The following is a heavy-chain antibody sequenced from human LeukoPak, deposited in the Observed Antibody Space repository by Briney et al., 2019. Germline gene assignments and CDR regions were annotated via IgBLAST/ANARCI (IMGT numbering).Heavy chain of an antibody. Sequence: ASVKVSCKASGYTFTSYDINWVRQATGQGLEWMGWMNPNSGNTGYAQKFQGRVTMTRNTPISTAYMELSSLRSEDTAVYYCARGLRKCSSTSCSYYFDYWGQGTLVTVSS. V-gene: IGHV1-8*01. J-gene: IGHJ4*02. CDR2: MNPNSGNT. CDR1: GYTFTSYD. CDR3: ARGLRKCSSTSCSYYFDY. D-gene: IGHD2-2*01.